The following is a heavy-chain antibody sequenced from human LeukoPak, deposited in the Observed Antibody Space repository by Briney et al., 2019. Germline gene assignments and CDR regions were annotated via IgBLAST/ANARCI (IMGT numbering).Heavy chain of an antibody. D-gene: IGHD3-10*01. CDR1: GFTFSSYW. CDR2: IKEDGSDK. CDR3: ARDRGYLSFDY. Sequence: GGSLRLSCAASGFTFSSYWMSWVRQAPGKGLEWVANIKEDGSDKYYVDSVKGRFTISRDNAKNSLHLQVNSLRAEDTAVYYCARDRGYLSFDYWGQGTLVTVSS. J-gene: IGHJ4*02. V-gene: IGHV3-7*05.